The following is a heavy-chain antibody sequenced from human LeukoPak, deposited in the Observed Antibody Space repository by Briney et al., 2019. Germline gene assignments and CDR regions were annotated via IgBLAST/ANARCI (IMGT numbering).Heavy chain of an antibody. Sequence: PGGSLRLSCAASGFTFSSCAMSWVRQAPRKGLEWVSAISGSGGSTYYADSVKGRFTISRDNSKNTLYLQMNSLRAEDTAVYYCAKDSEQEWDDYYDSSGYYSPFDYWGQGTLVTVSS. D-gene: IGHD3-22*01. J-gene: IGHJ4*02. V-gene: IGHV3-23*01. CDR3: AKDSEQEWDDYYDSSGYYSPFDY. CDR1: GFTFSSCA. CDR2: ISGSGGST.